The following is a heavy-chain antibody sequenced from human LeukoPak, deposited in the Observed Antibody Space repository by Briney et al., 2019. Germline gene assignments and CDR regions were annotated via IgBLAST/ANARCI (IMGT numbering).Heavy chain of an antibody. CDR2: INPDGTTT. D-gene: IGHD3-22*01. CDR3: ATLTHYDSRSFAFDI. J-gene: IGHJ3*02. Sequence: GGSLRLSCAASGFILSRYWLYWVRQAPGKGLVWVSHINPDGTTTNYGDFVKGRFTISRDNAEKTLYLQMSSLRAEDTALYYCATLTHYDSRSFAFDIWGQGTMVTVSS. CDR1: GFILSRYW. V-gene: IGHV3-74*01.